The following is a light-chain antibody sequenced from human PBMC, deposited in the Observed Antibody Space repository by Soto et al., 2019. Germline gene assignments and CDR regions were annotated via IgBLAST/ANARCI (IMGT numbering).Light chain of an antibody. CDR1: QSVSST. CDR3: QQYENLPT. Sequence: EIVMTQSPATLSVSPGERATFSCRASQSVSSTSLAWYQQKPGQAPRLLIYGASTRATGIPDRFRGSGSGTDFTFTISRLQPEDIATYYCQQYENLPTFGQGTRLEIK. V-gene: IGKV3D-15*01. CDR2: GAS. J-gene: IGKJ5*01.